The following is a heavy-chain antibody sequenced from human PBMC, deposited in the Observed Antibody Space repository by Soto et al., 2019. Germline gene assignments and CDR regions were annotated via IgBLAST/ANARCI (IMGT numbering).Heavy chain of an antibody. CDR2: IIPMFGTA. CDR1: GGTFSRYA. V-gene: IGHV1-69*01. Sequence: QVQLVQSGAEVKKPGSSVKVSCKASGGTFSRYAISWVRQAPGQGLEWMGGIIPMFGTANYAQKFKGRVTMTADESTSTAHMELRSLRSEDTALYYCTRWWGHESSEYYYAYWGQGTLITVSS. D-gene: IGHD3-22*01. J-gene: IGHJ4*02. CDR3: TRWWGHESSEYYYAY.